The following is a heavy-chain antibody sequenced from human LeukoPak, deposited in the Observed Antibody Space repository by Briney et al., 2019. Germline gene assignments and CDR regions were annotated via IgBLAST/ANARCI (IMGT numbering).Heavy chain of an antibody. CDR3: ARDLDFWSGYRSYYYYYYMDV. V-gene: IGHV4-34*01. J-gene: IGHJ6*03. Sequence: PSETLSLTCAVYGGSFSGYYWSWIRQPPGKGLEWIGEINHSGSTYYNPSLKSRVTISVDTSKNQFSLKLSSVTAADTAVYYCARDLDFWSGYRSYYYYYYMDVWGKGTTVTVSS. D-gene: IGHD3-3*01. CDR2: INHSGST. CDR1: GGSFSGYY.